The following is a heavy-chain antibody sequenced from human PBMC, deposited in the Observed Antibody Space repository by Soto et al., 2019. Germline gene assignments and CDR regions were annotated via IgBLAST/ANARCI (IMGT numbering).Heavy chain of an antibody. Sequence: AAVRVSCKASVYSFTSYGISWVRLAPGQGLEWMGWISAYNGNTNYAQKLQGRVTMTTDTSTSTAYVELRSLRSDDTAVYYCARAPRGYSYGFFRDYYYYGMDVWGQGTTVTVSS. V-gene: IGHV1-18*01. CDR3: ARAPRGYSYGFFRDYYYYGMDV. D-gene: IGHD5-18*01. CDR2: ISAYNGNT. J-gene: IGHJ6*02. CDR1: VYSFTSYG.